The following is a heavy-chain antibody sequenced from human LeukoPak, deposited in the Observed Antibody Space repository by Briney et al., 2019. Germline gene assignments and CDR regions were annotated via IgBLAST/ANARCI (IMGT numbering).Heavy chain of an antibody. CDR2: ISYDGSNK. Sequence: GSLRLSCAASGFTFSSYGMHWVRQAPGKGLEWVAVISYDGSNKYYADSVKGRFTISRDNSKNTLYLQMNSLRAEDTAVYHCAKMWEGLTNAFDIWGQGTMVTVSS. V-gene: IGHV3-30*18. J-gene: IGHJ3*02. CDR3: AKMWEGLTNAFDI. CDR1: GFTFSSYG. D-gene: IGHD1-26*01.